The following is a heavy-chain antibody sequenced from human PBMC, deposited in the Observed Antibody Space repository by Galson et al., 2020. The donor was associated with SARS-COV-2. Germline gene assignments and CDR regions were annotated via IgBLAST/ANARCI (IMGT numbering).Heavy chain of an antibody. CDR3: ARSYYYDGSGSRDAFDT. J-gene: IGHJ3*02. V-gene: IGHV4-61*02. D-gene: IGHD3-22*01. Sequence: TLSLTCTVSRGSISSGSYYWTWIRQPAGKGLEWIGRFYSSGSTNYNPTLKSRVTMSVDTSKNHSSLILSSVTAADTALYYCARSYYYDGSGSRDAFDTWGQGKMVTVSS. CDR2: FYSSGST. CDR1: RGSISSGSYY.